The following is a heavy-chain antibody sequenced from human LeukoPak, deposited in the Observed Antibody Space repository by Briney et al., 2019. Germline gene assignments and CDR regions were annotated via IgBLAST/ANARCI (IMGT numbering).Heavy chain of an antibody. CDR1: GGSISSSSYY. D-gene: IGHD3-22*01. CDR2: IYYSGNT. CDR3: ARGPYKYDGSGAFDI. V-gene: IGHV4-39*07. J-gene: IGHJ3*02. Sequence: SETLSLTCTVSGGSISSSSYYWGWIRQPPGKGLEWIGNIYYSGNTYYNPSLKGRVTISVDTSKNQFSLKLTSVTAADTAVYYCARGPYKYDGSGAFDIWGQGTKVTVSS.